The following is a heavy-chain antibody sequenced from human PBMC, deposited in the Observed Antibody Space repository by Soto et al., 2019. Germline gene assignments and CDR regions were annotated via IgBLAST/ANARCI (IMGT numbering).Heavy chain of an antibody. J-gene: IGHJ4*02. CDR3: ARETYRGSYFDY. CDR1: GFTFTDYW. CDR2: INSDGSRT. Sequence: PGGSLRLSCAASGFTFTDYWTHWVRQAPGKGLVWVSRINSDGSRTSYADSVTGRFTISRDNAKNTLYLQMNSLRVEDTALYYCARETYRGSYFDYWGQGTLVTVSS. V-gene: IGHV3-74*01. D-gene: IGHD4-4*01.